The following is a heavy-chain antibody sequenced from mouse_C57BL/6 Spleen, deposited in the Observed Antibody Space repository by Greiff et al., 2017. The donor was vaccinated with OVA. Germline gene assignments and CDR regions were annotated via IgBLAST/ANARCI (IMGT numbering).Heavy chain of an antibody. CDR3: VRQGSNYPYYDAMDY. V-gene: IGHV10-1*01. CDR2: IRSKSNNYAT. CDR1: GFSFNTYA. J-gene: IGHJ4*01. D-gene: IGHD2-5*01. Sequence: EVQGVESGGGLVQPKGSLKLSCAASGFSFNTYAMNWVRQAPGKGLEWVARIRSKSNNYATYYADSVKDRFTISRDDSESMLYLQMNNLKTEDTAMYYCVRQGSNYPYYDAMDYWGQGTSVTVSS.